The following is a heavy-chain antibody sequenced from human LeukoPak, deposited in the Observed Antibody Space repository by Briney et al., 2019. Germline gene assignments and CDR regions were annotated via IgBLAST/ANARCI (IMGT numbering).Heavy chain of an antibody. CDR1: GFTLANYT. J-gene: IGHJ4*02. V-gene: IGHV3-23*01. D-gene: IGHD2-2*01. CDR3: GVVPAATRGVD. Sequence: PGGSLRLSCAASGFTLANYTMSWVPQAPGKRLGRVSSLSISSGDAYYADFVKGGFTVSRDNSKNTFYLQLNTLRAEHTALYYCGVVPAATRGVDWGQGAPVTVSS. CDR2: LSISSGDA.